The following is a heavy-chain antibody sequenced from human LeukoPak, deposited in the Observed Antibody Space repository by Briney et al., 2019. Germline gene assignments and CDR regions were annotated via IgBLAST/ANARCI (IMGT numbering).Heavy chain of an antibody. V-gene: IGHV4-59*01. J-gene: IGHJ6*03. CDR3: ARAVYAIASYYYYYMDV. CDR2: IYYSGST. Sequence: PSETLSLTCTVSGGSISSYYGSWIRQPPGKGLEWIGYIYYSGSTNYNPSLKSRVTISVDTSKNQFSLKLSSVTAADTAVYYCARAVYAIASYYYYYMDVWGKGTTVTVSS. D-gene: IGHD2-8*01. CDR1: GGSISSYY.